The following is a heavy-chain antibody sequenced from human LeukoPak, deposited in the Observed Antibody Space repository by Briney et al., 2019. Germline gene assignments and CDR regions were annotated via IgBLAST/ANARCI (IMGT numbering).Heavy chain of an antibody. CDR1: GFTFSSYS. CDR3: ARETMVGAGAFDY. CDR2: ISSSSSYI. J-gene: IGHJ4*02. Sequence: GGSLRLSCAASGFTFSSYSINWVRQAPGKGLEWVSSISSSSSYIYYADSVKGRFTISRDNAKNSLYLQMNSLRAEDTAVYYCARETMVGAGAFDYWGQGTLVTVSS. V-gene: IGHV3-21*01. D-gene: IGHD1-26*01.